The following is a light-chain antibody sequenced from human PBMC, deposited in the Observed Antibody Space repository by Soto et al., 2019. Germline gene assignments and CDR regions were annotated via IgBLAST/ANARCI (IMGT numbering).Light chain of an antibody. CDR1: QSISTE. Sequence: EIVMTQSPATLSVSPGERATLSCRASQSISTELAWYQQKPGQPPRLLIYSASTRATGVPARFTGSGSGSEFTLTISGLPSEDISVYYCPQGQDWPLTFGQGTRLEI. CDR2: SAS. CDR3: PQGQDWPLT. V-gene: IGKV3-15*01. J-gene: IGKJ2*01.